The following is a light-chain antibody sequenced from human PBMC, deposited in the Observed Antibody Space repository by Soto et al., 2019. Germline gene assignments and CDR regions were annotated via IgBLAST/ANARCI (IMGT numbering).Light chain of an antibody. CDR1: SGHSSYA. CDR2: LNNDGSH. Sequence: QLMLTQSPSASASLGASVKLTCTLSSGHSSYAIAWHQQQPEKGPRYLMKLNNDGSHNKGDGIPDRFSGSSSGAERYLTISSLQSEDEADYYCQTWGTGFLVFGGGTKVTVL. J-gene: IGLJ3*02. V-gene: IGLV4-69*01. CDR3: QTWGTGFLV.